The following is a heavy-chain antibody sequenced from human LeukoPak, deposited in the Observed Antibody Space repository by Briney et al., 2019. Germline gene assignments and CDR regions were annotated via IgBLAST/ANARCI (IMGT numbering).Heavy chain of an antibody. V-gene: IGHV3-33*01. D-gene: IGHD2-2*01. CDR1: GFTFSSHG. CDR2: LSHDENYA. Sequence: GRSLRLSCAASGFTFSSHGMHWVRQAPGKGLEWVALLSHDENYAYYADSVKDRFIISRDNWNNTLYLQLNSLRAEDTAVYYCARDPDIVVVPAAPGSWFDPWGQGTLVTVSS. CDR3: ARDPDIVVVPAAPGSWFDP. J-gene: IGHJ5*02.